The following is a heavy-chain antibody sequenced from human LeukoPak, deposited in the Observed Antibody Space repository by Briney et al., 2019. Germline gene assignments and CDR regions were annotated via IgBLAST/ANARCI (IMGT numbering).Heavy chain of an antibody. CDR3: ARLSLGVRGVIRY. CDR1: GASISGYY. D-gene: IGHD3-10*01. J-gene: IGHJ4*02. Sequence: PSETLSLTCTVSGASISGYYWSWIRQPPGKGLEWIGFVYYSGSTNYSPSLKSRATISIDTSKNQFSLRLSSVTAADTAVYYCARLSLGVRGVIRYWGQGTLVTVSS. V-gene: IGHV4-59*08. CDR2: VYYSGST.